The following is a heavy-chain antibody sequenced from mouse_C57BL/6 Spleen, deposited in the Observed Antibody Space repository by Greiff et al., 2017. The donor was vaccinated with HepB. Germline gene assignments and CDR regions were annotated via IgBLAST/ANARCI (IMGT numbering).Heavy chain of an antibody. V-gene: IGHV5-6*01. Sequence: EVKLVESGGDLVKPGGSLKLSCAASGFTFSSYGMSWVRQTPDKRLEWVATISSGGSYTYYPDSVKGRFTISRDNAKNTLYLQMSSLKSEDTAMYYCVYGYESPYYFDNWGQGTTLTVSS. J-gene: IGHJ2*01. CDR3: VYGYESPYYFDN. D-gene: IGHD2-2*01. CDR1: GFTFSSYG. CDR2: ISSGGSYT.